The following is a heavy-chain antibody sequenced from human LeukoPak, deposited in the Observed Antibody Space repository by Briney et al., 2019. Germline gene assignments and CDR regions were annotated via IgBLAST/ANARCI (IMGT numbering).Heavy chain of an antibody. J-gene: IGHJ6*03. Sequence: ASVKVSCKASGYTFTSYGISWVRQAPGQGLEWMGGIIPIFGTANYAQKFQGRVTITADESTSTAYMELSSLRSEDTAVYYCARDSPVDTAMATYYYYYMDVWGKGTTVTVSS. V-gene: IGHV1-69*13. CDR3: ARDSPVDTAMATYYYYYMDV. CDR2: IIPIFGTA. D-gene: IGHD5-18*01. CDR1: GYTFTSYG.